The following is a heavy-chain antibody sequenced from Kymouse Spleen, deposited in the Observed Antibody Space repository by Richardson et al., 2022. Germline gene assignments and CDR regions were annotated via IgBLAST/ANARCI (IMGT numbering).Heavy chain of an antibody. Sequence: QVQLQESGPGLVKPSETLSLTCTVSGGSVSSGSYYWSWIRQPPGKGLEWIGYIYYSGSTNYNPSLKSRVTISVDTSKNQFSLKLSSVTAADTAVYYCARDHGVRGVSFDYWGQGTLVTVSS. J-gene: IGHJ4*02. D-gene: IGHD3-10*01. CDR1: GGSVSSGSYY. V-gene: IGHV4-61*01. CDR3: ARDHGVRGVSFDY. CDR2: IYYSGST.